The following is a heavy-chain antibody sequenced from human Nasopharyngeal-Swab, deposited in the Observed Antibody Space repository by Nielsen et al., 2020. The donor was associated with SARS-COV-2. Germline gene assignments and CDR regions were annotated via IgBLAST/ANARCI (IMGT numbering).Heavy chain of an antibody. Sequence: GESLKISCAASGFTFSSYSMNWVRQAPGKGLEWVSSISSSSSYIYYADSVKGRFTISRDNAKNSLYLQMNSLRSEDTAVYYCARDGYSSSWYSVGWFDPWGQGTLVTVSS. CDR1: GFTFSSYS. D-gene: IGHD6-13*01. CDR2: ISSSSSYI. CDR3: ARDGYSSSWYSVGWFDP. J-gene: IGHJ5*02. V-gene: IGHV3-21*01.